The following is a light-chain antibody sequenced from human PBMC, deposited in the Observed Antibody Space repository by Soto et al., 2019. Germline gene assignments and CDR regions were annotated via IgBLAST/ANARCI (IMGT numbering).Light chain of an antibody. CDR2: DAS. V-gene: IGKV1-5*01. CDR3: QQFNSL. CDR1: QSISSW. J-gene: IGKJ5*01. Sequence: IQMTHSPSTLSASVGDRVTITCRASQSISSWLAWYQQKPGTGPKFLIYDASSLESGVPSRFSGSGSGTEFTLTISSLQPEDFATYYCQQFNSLFGQGTRLEIK.